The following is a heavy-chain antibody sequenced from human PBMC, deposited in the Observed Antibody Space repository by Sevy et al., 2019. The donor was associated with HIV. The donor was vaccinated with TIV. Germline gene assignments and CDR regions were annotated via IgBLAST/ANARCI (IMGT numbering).Heavy chain of an antibody. CDR2: ISSDGSST. Sequence: LSLTCAASGFTFSSYWMHWVRQAPGKGLVWVSRISSDGSSTSYADSVKGRFTISRDNAKNTLYLQMNSLRAEDTAVYYCVREGGPGVYFDYWGQGTLVTVSS. V-gene: IGHV3-74*01. D-gene: IGHD1-26*01. CDR1: GFTFSSYW. J-gene: IGHJ4*02. CDR3: VREGGPGVYFDY.